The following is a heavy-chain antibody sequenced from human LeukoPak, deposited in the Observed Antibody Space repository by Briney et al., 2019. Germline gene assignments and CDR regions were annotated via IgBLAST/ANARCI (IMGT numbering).Heavy chain of an antibody. CDR1: GFTFDDYA. D-gene: IGHD3-22*01. J-gene: IGHJ4*02. CDR3: AKGYPRYYYDSSGYYS. CDR2: ISWNSGSI. V-gene: IGHV3-9*01. Sequence: GGSLRLSYAASGFTFDDYAMHWVRQAPGKGLEWVSGISWNSGSIGYADSVKGRFTISRDNAKNSLYLQMNSLRAEDTALYYCAKGYPRYYYDSSGYYSWGQGTLVTVSS.